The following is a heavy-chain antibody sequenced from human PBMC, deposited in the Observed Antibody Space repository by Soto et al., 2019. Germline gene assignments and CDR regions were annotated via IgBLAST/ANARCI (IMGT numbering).Heavy chain of an antibody. Sequence: ASVKVSCKASGGTFSSYAISWVRQAPGQGLEWMGGIIPIFGTANYAQKFQGRVTITADKSTSTAYMELSSLRSEDTAVYYCASLYSGSYSYYYYGMDVWAQGTTVTVSS. D-gene: IGHD1-26*01. CDR1: GGTFSSYA. J-gene: IGHJ6*02. V-gene: IGHV1-69*06. CDR2: IIPIFGTA. CDR3: ASLYSGSYSYYYYGMDV.